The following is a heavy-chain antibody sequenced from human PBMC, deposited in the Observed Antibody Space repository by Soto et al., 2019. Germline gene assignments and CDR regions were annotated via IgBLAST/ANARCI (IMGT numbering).Heavy chain of an antibody. V-gene: IGHV3-23*01. D-gene: IGHD2-15*01. CDR3: AKEYCSGGSCMGAFDI. CDR1: GFTFSSYA. Sequence: EVQLLESGGGLVQPGGSLRLSCAASGFTFSSYAMSWVRQAPGKGLEWVSAISGSGGSTYYADSVKGRFTISRDNSKNTLYLQLISLRAEDTAVYYCAKEYCSGGSCMGAFDIWGPGTMVTVSP. CDR2: ISGSGGST. J-gene: IGHJ3*02.